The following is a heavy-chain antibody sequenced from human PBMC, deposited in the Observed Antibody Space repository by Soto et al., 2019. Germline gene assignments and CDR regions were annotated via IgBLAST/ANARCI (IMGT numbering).Heavy chain of an antibody. D-gene: IGHD3-22*01. CDR1: GDSISTYY. CDR3: ALCSMAVVPEY. CDR2: LYYGRSA. V-gene: IGHV4-59*01. Sequence: QVQLQESGPGLVKPSETLSLTCAVSGDSISTYYCMWIRQPPGKGLESIGYLYYGRSANYNPSLKSRVTMSVDTSTNQCSLTLSSMTAADTAVYYYALCSMAVVPEYWGQVILATVSS. J-gene: IGHJ4*02.